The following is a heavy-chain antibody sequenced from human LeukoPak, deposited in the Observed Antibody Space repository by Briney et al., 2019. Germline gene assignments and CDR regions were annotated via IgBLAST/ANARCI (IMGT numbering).Heavy chain of an antibody. V-gene: IGHV4-61*02. D-gene: IGHD3-10*01. CDR1: GGSISSSSYY. Sequence: SETLSLTCTVSGGSISSSSYYWSWIRQPAGKGLEWIGRIYTSGSTNYNPSPKSRVTISVDTSKNQFSLKLSSVTAADTAVYYCASGTFGGRDAFDIWGQGTMVTVSS. CDR3: ASGTFGGRDAFDI. J-gene: IGHJ3*02. CDR2: IYTSGST.